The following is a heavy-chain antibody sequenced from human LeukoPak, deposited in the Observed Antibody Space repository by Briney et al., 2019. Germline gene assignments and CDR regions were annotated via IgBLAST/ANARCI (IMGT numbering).Heavy chain of an antibody. D-gene: IGHD6-13*01. Sequence: ASVKVSCKASGYTFTGYYMHWVRQAPGQGLEWMGWINPNSGGTNYAQKFQGRVTMTRDTSISTAYMELSRLRSDDTAVYYCARVPQRSSCFDYWGQGTLVTVSS. CDR3: ARVPQRSSCFDY. CDR2: INPNSGGT. J-gene: IGHJ4*02. V-gene: IGHV1-2*02. CDR1: GYTFTGYY.